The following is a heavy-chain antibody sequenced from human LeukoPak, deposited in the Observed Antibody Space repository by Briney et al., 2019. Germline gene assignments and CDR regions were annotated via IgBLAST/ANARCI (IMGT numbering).Heavy chain of an antibody. CDR3: ARLRGGIYSSRDAFDI. J-gene: IGHJ3*02. CDR1: GYTFTTNG. D-gene: IGHD6-19*01. Sequence: ASVKVSCRASGYTFTTNGISWVRQAPGQGPGWMAWISPHNGDTKYAQELQGRLTVTTDTSTSTAYMELRSLRSDDTAVYYCARLRGGIYSSRDAFDIWGQGTMVTVSS. CDR2: ISPHNGDT. V-gene: IGHV1-18*04.